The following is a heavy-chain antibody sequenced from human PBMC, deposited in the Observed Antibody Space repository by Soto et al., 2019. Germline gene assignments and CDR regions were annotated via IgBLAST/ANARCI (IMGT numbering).Heavy chain of an antibody. CDR1: GFTFSGYA. V-gene: IGHV3-23*01. CDR3: AKELMSQFFDY. Sequence: EVQLLESGGGLVQPGGSLRLSCAASGFTFSGYAMSWVRQAPGKGLEWVSAISGSGDSTYYTDSVKGRFTISRDNSKNTLYLQMNSLRAEDTAVLYCAKELMSQFFDYWGQGTLVTVSS. CDR2: ISGSGDST. J-gene: IGHJ4*02.